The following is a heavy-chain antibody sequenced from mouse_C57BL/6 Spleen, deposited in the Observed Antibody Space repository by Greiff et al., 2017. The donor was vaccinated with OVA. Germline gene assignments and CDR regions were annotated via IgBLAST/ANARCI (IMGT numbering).Heavy chain of an antibody. J-gene: IGHJ2*01. CDR2: ISYDGSN. D-gene: IGHD3-3*01. Sequence: EVKLQESGPGLVKPSQSLSLTCSVTGYSITSGYYWNWIRQFPGNKLEWMGYISYDGSNNYNPSLKNRISITRDTSKNQFFLKLNSVTTEDTATYYCAREEGRGYFDYWGQGTTLTVSS. CDR3: AREEGRGYFDY. V-gene: IGHV3-6*01. CDR1: GYSITSGYY.